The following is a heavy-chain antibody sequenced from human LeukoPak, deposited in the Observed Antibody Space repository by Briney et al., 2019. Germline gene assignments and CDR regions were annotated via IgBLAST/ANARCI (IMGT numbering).Heavy chain of an antibody. D-gene: IGHD3-10*01. CDR3: AVFTMVRGDKVY. Sequence: SVKVSCKASGYTLTGYYMHWVRQAPGQGLEWMGGIIPIFGTANYAQKFQGRVTITADESTSTAYMELSSLRSEDTAVYYCAVFTMVRGDKVYWDQGTLVTVSS. CDR2: IIPIFGTA. V-gene: IGHV1-69*13. J-gene: IGHJ4*02. CDR1: GYTLTGYY.